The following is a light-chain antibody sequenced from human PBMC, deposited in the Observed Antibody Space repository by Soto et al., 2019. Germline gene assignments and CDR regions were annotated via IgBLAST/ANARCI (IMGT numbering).Light chain of an antibody. CDR1: QSISTY. V-gene: IGKV1-39*01. J-gene: IGKJ2*01. CDR3: QQSNSTPYT. Sequence: DIQVTQSPSSLSASVGDRVTITCRASQSISTYLNWYQQKPGKAPKLLIHAASSLQSGVPSRFSGSGSGTDFTLTINSLQPEDFATYYCQQSNSTPYTFGQGTKLEIK. CDR2: AAS.